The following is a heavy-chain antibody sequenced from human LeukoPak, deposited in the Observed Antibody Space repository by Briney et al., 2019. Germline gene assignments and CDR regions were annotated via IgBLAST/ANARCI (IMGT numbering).Heavy chain of an antibody. CDR3: ARTKGGCSGGNCPLGY. CDR1: GGSISSYY. D-gene: IGHD2-15*01. CDR2: IHNSGRN. J-gene: IGHJ4*02. Sequence: SETLSLTCTVSGGSISSYYWSWIRQPPGKGMEWIGHIHNSGRNNNNPFLKSRITISVDTSKNQFSLKLSSVTAADTAVYYCARTKGGCSGGNCPLGYWGQGTLVTVSA. V-gene: IGHV4-59*01.